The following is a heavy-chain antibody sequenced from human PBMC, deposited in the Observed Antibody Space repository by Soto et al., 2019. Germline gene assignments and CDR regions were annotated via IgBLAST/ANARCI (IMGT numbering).Heavy chain of an antibody. CDR1: GFTFSYYW. J-gene: IGHJ3*01. V-gene: IGHV3-74*01. D-gene: IGHD1-26*01. CDR2: IHSDGSST. Sequence: EVQLLESGGGLVQPGESLRLSCAASGFTFSYYWMHWVRQAPGMGLVWVSRIHSDGSSTTYADSVKGRFTISRDNARNTLYLQMNSLRAEDTPVYYCARGDRGAFDLWGQGTVLTVSS. CDR3: ARGDRGAFDL.